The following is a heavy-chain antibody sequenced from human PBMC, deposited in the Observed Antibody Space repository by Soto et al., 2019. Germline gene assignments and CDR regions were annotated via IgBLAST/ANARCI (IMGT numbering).Heavy chain of an antibody. CDR1: GASISGYY. V-gene: IGHV4-4*07. J-gene: IGHJ5*02. Sequence: SETLSLTCTVSGASISGYYWSWIRKSAGKGLEWIGRIYATGTTDYNPPLKSRVMMSVDTSKKQFSLKLRSVTAADTAVYYCVRDGTKTLRDWFDPWGQGISVTVSS. CDR3: VRDGTKTLRDWFDP. D-gene: IGHD1-1*01. CDR2: IYATGTT.